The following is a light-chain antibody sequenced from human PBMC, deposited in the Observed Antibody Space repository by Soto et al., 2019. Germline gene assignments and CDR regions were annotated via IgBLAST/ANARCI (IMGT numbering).Light chain of an antibody. V-gene: IGLV2-23*02. Sequence: QAVVTQPAPLSGAPGPSITISCTGTTSDVGTYNLVSWYQHHPGKAPQLIIFEVTKRPSGVSDRFSGSKSGNTASLTISGLLGEDEADYYCCSFAGRSPPTSVFGTGTKVTVL. CDR1: TSDVGTYNL. J-gene: IGLJ1*01. CDR2: EVT. CDR3: CSFAGRSPPTSV.